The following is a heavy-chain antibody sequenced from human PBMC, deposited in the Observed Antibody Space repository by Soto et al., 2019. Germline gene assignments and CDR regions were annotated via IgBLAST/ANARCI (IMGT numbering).Heavy chain of an antibody. V-gene: IGHV3-48*01. CDR2: ISIMSNTI. CDR3: ARGYYDGRGVGSF. Sequence: EVQLVESGGGLVQPGGPLRLSCAASGFTFTSYSMTWVRQAPGTGLEWVAYISIMSNTIKYTDSVEGRFTISRDNAKHLLLLQTMSLRAAETAVYYCARGYYDGRGVGSFWAQGSVVTVTS. D-gene: IGHD3-22*01. CDR1: GFTFTSYS. J-gene: IGHJ4*02.